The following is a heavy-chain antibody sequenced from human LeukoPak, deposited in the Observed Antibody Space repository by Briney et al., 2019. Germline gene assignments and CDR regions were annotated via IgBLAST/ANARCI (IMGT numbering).Heavy chain of an antibody. CDR2: ISYSGDMT. CDR1: GFTVSDSY. CDR3: AKDFTMGTVDY. V-gene: IGHV3-23*01. D-gene: IGHD3-3*01. J-gene: IGHJ4*02. Sequence: GSLRLSCAASGFTVSDSYMSWVRQAPGKGLEWVATISYSGDMTYYADSVRGRFIISRDNSKSTMCLQMNSLRADDTALYYCAKDFTMGTVDYWGQGTLVTVSS.